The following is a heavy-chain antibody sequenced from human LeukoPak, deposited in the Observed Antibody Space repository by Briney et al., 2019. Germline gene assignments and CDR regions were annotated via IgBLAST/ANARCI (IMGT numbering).Heavy chain of an antibody. CDR1: GGSISSSSYY. CDR3: ARVLGIDAFDI. D-gene: IGHD7-27*01. Sequence: PSETLSLTCTVSGGSISSSSYYWGWIRQPPGKGLEWIGSIYYSGSAYYNPSLKSRVTISVDTSKNQFSLKLSSVTAADTAVYYCARVLGIDAFDIWGQGTMVTVSS. V-gene: IGHV4-39*07. J-gene: IGHJ3*02. CDR2: IYYSGSA.